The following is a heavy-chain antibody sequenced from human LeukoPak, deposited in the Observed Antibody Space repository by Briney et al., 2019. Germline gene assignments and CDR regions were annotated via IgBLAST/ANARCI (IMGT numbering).Heavy chain of an antibody. CDR1: GFTFTSYW. CDR2: IKEDGSEK. Sequence: GGSLRLSCAASGFTFTSYWMYWVRLAPGKGLEWVADIKEDGSEKYYVDSVKGRFTISRDNAKNSLYLQMNSLRAEDTAVYYCARSSYYCFDYWGQGTLVTVSS. J-gene: IGHJ4*02. V-gene: IGHV3-7*01. D-gene: IGHD2-21*01. CDR3: ARSSYYCFDY.